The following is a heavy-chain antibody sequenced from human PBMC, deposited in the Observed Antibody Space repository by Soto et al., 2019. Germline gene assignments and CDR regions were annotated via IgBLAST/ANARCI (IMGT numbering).Heavy chain of an antibody. Sequence: SVKVSCKASGGTFSSYAISWVRQAPGQGLEWMGGIIPIFGTANYAQKFQGRVTITADESTSTAYMELSSLRSEDTAVYYCARVAVAGRWYFDYWGQGTLVTDSS. J-gene: IGHJ4*02. CDR2: IIPIFGTA. CDR1: GGTFSSYA. V-gene: IGHV1-69*13. D-gene: IGHD6-19*01. CDR3: ARVAVAGRWYFDY.